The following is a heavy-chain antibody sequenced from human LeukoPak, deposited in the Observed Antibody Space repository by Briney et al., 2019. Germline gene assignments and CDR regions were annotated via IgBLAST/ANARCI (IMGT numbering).Heavy chain of an antibody. CDR1: GFTFTSTW. J-gene: IGHJ4*02. Sequence: GSLRLSCAASGFTFTSTWMNWVRQAPGKGPMWVSRINPEGTTTSYADSVTGRFTISRDNAKNTLYLQMNSLRAEDTAFYYCVRGVGGMSFFDNWGQGTLVTVSS. CDR2: INPEGTTT. D-gene: IGHD1-1*01. V-gene: IGHV3-74*01. CDR3: VRGVGGMSFFDN.